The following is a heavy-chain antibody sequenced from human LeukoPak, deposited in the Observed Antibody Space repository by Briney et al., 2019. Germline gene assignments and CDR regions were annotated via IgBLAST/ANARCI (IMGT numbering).Heavy chain of an antibody. V-gene: IGHV4-34*01. CDR2: INHSGSA. D-gene: IGHD6-19*01. CDR3: ARQWLVSPLFDY. J-gene: IGHJ4*02. Sequence: SETLSLTCAVYGGSFSGYYWSWIRQPPGKGLEWIGEINHSGSANYNPSLRSRVTVSVHTSKNQLSLKLSSVTAADTAVYYCARQWLVSPLFDYWGQGTLVTVSS. CDR1: GGSFSGYY.